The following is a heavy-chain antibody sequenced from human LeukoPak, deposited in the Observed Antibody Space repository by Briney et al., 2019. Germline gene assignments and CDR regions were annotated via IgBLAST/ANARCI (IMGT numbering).Heavy chain of an antibody. CDR3: ARDLGMAGIAPVDY. V-gene: IGHV4-38-2*02. CDR1: GGSFRGYY. D-gene: IGHD6-19*01. Sequence: PSETLSLTCAVYGGSFRGYYWGWIRQSPEKGLEWIGSIYHSGATYYNPSLKSRVTISVDTSKNQFSLKVTSVTAADTAVYYCARDLGMAGIAPVDYWGQGTLVTVSS. J-gene: IGHJ4*02. CDR2: IYHSGAT.